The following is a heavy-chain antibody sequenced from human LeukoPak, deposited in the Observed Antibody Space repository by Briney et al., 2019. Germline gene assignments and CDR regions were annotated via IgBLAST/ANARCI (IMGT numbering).Heavy chain of an antibody. Sequence: GGSLRLSCAASGFXFSNAWMTWVRQAPGKGLEWVGRIKSNTDGGTTDYAAPVKGRFTVSRDDSKNTLYLQMNSLRAEDTAVYYCAKLNNWRWFDPWGQGTLVTVSS. CDR2: IKSNTDGGTT. CDR1: GFXFSNAW. D-gene: IGHD3-3*01. J-gene: IGHJ5*02. CDR3: AKLNNWRWFDP. V-gene: IGHV3-15*01.